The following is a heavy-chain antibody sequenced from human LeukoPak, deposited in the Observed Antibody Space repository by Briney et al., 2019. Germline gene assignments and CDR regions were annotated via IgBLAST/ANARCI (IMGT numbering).Heavy chain of an antibody. CDR1: GFTFSSYG. Sequence: GGSLRLSCAASGFTFSSYGMHWVRQAPGKGLEWVAFIRYDGSNKYCADSVKGRFTISRDNSKNTLYLQMNSLRAEDTAVYYCAKDRVSDFHFDYWGQGTLVTVSS. CDR2: IRYDGSNK. D-gene: IGHD2-21*01. CDR3: AKDRVSDFHFDY. V-gene: IGHV3-30*02. J-gene: IGHJ4*02.